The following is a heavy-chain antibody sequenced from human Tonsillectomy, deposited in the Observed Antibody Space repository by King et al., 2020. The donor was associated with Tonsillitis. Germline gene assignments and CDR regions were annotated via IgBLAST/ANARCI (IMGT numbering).Heavy chain of an antibody. D-gene: IGHD6-19*01. V-gene: IGHV4-59*11. J-gene: IGHJ4*02. CDR3: AGTRSSAFYYGF. CDR2: LYYSGST. CDR1: GGSLSSHH. Sequence: MQLQESGPGLVKPSETLSLTCTVSGGSLSSHHWSWVRQSPGKGLEWIGYLYYSGSTKYNPSLKSRVTISGDTAKNQFSLKLASVTAADKDVFFCAGTRSSAFYYGFWGQGSLVTASS.